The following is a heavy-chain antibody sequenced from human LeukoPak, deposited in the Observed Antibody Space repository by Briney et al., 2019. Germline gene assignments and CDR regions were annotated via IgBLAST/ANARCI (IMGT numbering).Heavy chain of an antibody. J-gene: IGHJ4*02. CDR1: GFTFSSYE. CDR3: AKDHGPYYDFWSGSRYYFDY. CDR2: ISSSGSTI. D-gene: IGHD3-3*01. V-gene: IGHV3-48*03. Sequence: GGSLRLSCAASGFTFSSYEMNWVRQAPGKGLEWVSYISSSGSTIYYADSVKGRFTISRDNSKNTLYLQMNSLRAEDTAVYYCAKDHGPYYDFWSGSRYYFDYWGQGTLVTVSS.